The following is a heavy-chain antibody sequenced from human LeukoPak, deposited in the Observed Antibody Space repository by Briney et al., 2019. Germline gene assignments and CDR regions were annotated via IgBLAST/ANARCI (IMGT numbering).Heavy chain of an antibody. V-gene: IGHV4-4*07. Sequence: SETLSLTCTVSGGSISSYYWSWIRQPAGKGLEWIGHIYTSGSTNYNPSLKSRVTMSVDTSKNQFSLKLSSVTAADTAVYYCARVIAVAGDYYYYYYMDVWGKGTTVTISS. CDR2: IYTSGST. D-gene: IGHD6-19*01. J-gene: IGHJ6*03. CDR3: ARVIAVAGDYYYYYYMDV. CDR1: GGSISSYY.